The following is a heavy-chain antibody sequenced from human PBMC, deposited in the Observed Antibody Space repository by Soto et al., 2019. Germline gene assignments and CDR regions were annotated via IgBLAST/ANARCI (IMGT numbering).Heavy chain of an antibody. Sequence: PSETLSLTCTVSGGSISSYYWSWIRQPPGKGLEWIGYIYYSGSTNYNPSLKSRVTISVDTSKNQFSLKLSSVTAADTAVYYCARAWTTRGAYMDVWGKGTTVTVSS. CDR3: ARAWTTRGAYMDV. D-gene: IGHD2-2*01. V-gene: IGHV4-59*08. CDR1: GGSISSYY. J-gene: IGHJ6*03. CDR2: IYYSGST.